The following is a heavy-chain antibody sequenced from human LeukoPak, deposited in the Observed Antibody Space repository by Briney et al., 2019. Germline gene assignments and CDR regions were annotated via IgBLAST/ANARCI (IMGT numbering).Heavy chain of an antibody. Sequence: GGSLRLSCAASGFTFSDHYMDRVRQAPGKGLEWVGRTRNKAKSYTTEYAASVKGRFTISRDGSKSSLFLQMKSLKTEDTAVYYCARVTTLTDYYYDYWGQGTLVTVSS. CDR1: GFTFSDHY. CDR2: TRNKAKSYTT. D-gene: IGHD4-17*01. CDR3: ARVTTLTDYYYDY. J-gene: IGHJ4*02. V-gene: IGHV3-72*01.